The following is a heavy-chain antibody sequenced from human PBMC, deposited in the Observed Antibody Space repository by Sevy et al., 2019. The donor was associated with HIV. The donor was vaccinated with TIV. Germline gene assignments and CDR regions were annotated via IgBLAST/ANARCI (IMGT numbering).Heavy chain of an antibody. V-gene: IGHV3-7*01. CDR1: GFTFSRYW. CDR2: RKQDGSEK. J-gene: IGHJ6*02. Sequence: GGSLRLSCAASGFTFSRYWMSWVRQAPGKGLEWVANRKQDGSEKYYVNSVKGGFTISRDNAKKSLFLQMNSLRAEDTAVYYCARERDDSSGFGMDVWGQGTTVTVSS. D-gene: IGHD5-12*01. CDR3: ARERDDSSGFGMDV.